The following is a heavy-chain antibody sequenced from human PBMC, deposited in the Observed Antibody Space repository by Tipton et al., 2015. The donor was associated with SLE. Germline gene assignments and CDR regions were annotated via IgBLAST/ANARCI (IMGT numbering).Heavy chain of an antibody. Sequence: TLSLTCTVSGGPISNYYWSWIRQSPGKGLEWIGDHYYTGSTNYNPSLKSRVNISVDTSKDQVSLKLSSVTAADTAVYYCTRGLRYFELNWFDPWGQGTLVTVSS. CDR2: HYYTGST. D-gene: IGHD3-9*01. J-gene: IGHJ5*02. CDR1: GGPISNYY. V-gene: IGHV4-59*01. CDR3: TRGLRYFELNWFDP.